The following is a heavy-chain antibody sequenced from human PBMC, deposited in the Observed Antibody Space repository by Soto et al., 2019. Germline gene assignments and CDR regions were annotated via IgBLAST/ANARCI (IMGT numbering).Heavy chain of an antibody. CDR3: AAEIDDHADFNH. D-gene: IGHD2-15*01. V-gene: IGHV1-46*01. Sequence: ASVKVSCKASGYTFTSQNMHWVRQAPGQGLEWMGVINPSIGTTTYAQKFQGRVTMTSDTSTSSVYMEVSSLRSEDTAVYFGAAEIDDHADFNHWGQGTPVTVAS. J-gene: IGHJ1*01. CDR2: INPSIGTT. CDR1: GYTFTSQN.